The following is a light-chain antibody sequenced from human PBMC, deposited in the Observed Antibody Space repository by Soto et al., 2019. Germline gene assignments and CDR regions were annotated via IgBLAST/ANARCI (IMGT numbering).Light chain of an antibody. CDR2: DDS. CDR1: NIGDTS. V-gene: IGLV3-21*02. Sequence: SYELTQPPSVSVAPGQTATITCAGNNIGDTSVHWYQQRPGQAPVLVVYDDSDRPSGIPERYSGSNSGNTATLTISRVEDGDEADYFCQVWAGSSDHVVFGGGTKLTV. J-gene: IGLJ2*01. CDR3: QVWAGSSDHVV.